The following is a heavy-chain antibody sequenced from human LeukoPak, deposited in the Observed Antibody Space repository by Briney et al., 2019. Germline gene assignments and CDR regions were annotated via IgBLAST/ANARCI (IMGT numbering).Heavy chain of an antibody. J-gene: IGHJ2*01. D-gene: IGHD3-22*01. CDR3: TTNIGPDSSGYYSNWYFDR. V-gene: IGHV3-15*01. CDR2: IKSKTDGGTT. Sequence: GGSLRLSCAASGFTFSNAWMSWVRPAPGKGLEWVGRIKSKTDGGTTDYAAPVKGRFTISRDDSKNTLYLQMNSLKTEDTAVYYCTTNIGPDSSGYYSNWYFDRWGRGTLVTVSS. CDR1: GFTFSNAW.